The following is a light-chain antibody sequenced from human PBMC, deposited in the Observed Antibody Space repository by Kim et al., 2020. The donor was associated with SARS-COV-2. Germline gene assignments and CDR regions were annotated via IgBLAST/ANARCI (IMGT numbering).Light chain of an antibody. CDR3: QQYNSWPPVT. CDR2: DAS. J-gene: IGKJ2*01. CDR1: QSLSTK. V-gene: IGKV3-15*01. Sequence: VSPGERATLSCRASQSLSTKLAWYQQKPGQPPRLLIYDASTRATGIPARFSGRGSGTEFTLTISSLQSEDFAVYFCQQYNSWPPVTFGQGTKLEI.